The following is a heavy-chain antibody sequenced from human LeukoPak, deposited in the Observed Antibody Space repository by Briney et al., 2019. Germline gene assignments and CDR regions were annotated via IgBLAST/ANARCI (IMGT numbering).Heavy chain of an antibody. D-gene: IGHD3-22*01. V-gene: IGHV3-23*01. CDR1: GFTFSSYA. J-gene: IGHJ4*02. CDR3: AKDPFSYDSSGYGDY. Sequence: SGGSLRLSCAASGFTFSSYAMSWVRQAPGKGLEWVSAISGSGGSTYYADSVKGRFTISRDNSKNTLYLQMNSLRAEDTAVYYCAKDPFSYDSSGYGDYWGQGTLVTVSS. CDR2: ISGSGGST.